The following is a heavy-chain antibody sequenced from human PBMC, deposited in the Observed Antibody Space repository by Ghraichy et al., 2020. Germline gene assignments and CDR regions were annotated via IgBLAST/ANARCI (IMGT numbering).Heavy chain of an antibody. CDR3: ARVYCGGDCYLDAFDI. V-gene: IGHV1-2*02. D-gene: IGHD2-21*02. Sequence: ASVKVSCKASGYTFTGYYMHWVRQAPGQGLEWMGWINPNSGGTNYAQKFQGRVTMTRDTSISTAYMELSRLRSDDTAVYYCARVYCGGDCYLDAFDIWGQGTMVTVSS. CDR2: INPNSGGT. J-gene: IGHJ3*02. CDR1: GYTFTGYY.